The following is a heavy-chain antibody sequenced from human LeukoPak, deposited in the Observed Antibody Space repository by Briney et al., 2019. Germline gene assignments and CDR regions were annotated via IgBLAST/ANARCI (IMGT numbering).Heavy chain of an antibody. Sequence: PSETLSLTCTVSGGPISSYYWSWIRQPPGKGLEWIGYIYYSGSTNYNPSLKSRVITSVDTSKNQFSLTLRSVTAADTAVYYCARHRVPKGSSSFDYWGQGTLVTVSS. D-gene: IGHD2-15*01. V-gene: IGHV4-59*08. CDR3: ARHRVPKGSSSFDY. CDR1: GGPISSYY. J-gene: IGHJ4*02. CDR2: IYYSGST.